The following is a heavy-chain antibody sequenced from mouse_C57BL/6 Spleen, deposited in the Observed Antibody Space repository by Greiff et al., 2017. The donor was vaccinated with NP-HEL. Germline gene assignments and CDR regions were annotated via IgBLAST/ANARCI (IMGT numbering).Heavy chain of an antibody. V-gene: IGHV1-59*01. J-gene: IGHJ1*03. CDR3: ARGAYYSNFDV. Sequence: VQLQQPGAELVRPGTSVKLSCKASGYTFTSYWMHWVKQRPGQGLEWIGVIDPSDSYTNYNQKFKGKATLTVDTSSSTAYMQRSSLTSEDSAVYDCARGAYYSNFDVWGTGTTVTVSS. D-gene: IGHD2-5*01. CDR1: GYTFTSYW. CDR2: IDPSDSYT.